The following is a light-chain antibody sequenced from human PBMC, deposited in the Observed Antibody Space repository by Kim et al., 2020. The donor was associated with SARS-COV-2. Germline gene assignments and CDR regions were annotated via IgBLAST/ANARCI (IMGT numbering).Light chain of an antibody. CDR3: QQYDNLHIT. V-gene: IGKV1-33*01. CDR1: QDISNY. J-gene: IGKJ4*01. CDR2: DAS. Sequence: DIQMTQSPSSLSASVGDRVTITCQASQDISNYLNWFQQKPGKAPKHLIYDASNLETGVPPRFSGNGSGTDFTLTISSLQPEDVATYYCQQYDNLHITFGGGTKVDIK.